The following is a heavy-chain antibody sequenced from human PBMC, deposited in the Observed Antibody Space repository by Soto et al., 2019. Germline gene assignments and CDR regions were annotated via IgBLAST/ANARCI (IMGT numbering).Heavy chain of an antibody. V-gene: IGHV3-30*18. CDR1: GFIFSTYG. CDR3: TKEYIVGTTWGYFES. CDR2: ISYDGSNE. J-gene: IGHJ4*02. Sequence: VQLVESGGGVVQPGGSLRLSCAASGFIFSTYGMHWVRQVPGKGLEWVAHISYDGSNEHYADSVKGRFTVSRDNAKNTLSLQLTSQRSEDTAVYYCTKEYIVGTTWGYFESWGQGTLVTVSS. D-gene: IGHD1-26*01.